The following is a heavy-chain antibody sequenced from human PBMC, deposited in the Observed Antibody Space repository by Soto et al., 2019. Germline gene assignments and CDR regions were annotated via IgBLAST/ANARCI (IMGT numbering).Heavy chain of an antibody. CDR2: IIPIFGTA. J-gene: IGHJ6*02. CDR3: ARGEAMVFRGYYYYGMDV. CDR1: EGTFSSYA. Sequence: QVQLVQSGAEVKKPGSSVKVSCKASEGTFSSYAISWVRQAPGQGLEWMGGIIPIFGTANYAQKFQGRVTITADESTSTAYMELSSLRSEDTAVYYCARGEAMVFRGYYYYGMDVWGQGTTVTVSS. D-gene: IGHD5-18*01. V-gene: IGHV1-69*01.